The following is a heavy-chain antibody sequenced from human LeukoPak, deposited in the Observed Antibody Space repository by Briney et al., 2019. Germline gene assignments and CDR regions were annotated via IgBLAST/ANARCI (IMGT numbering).Heavy chain of an antibody. D-gene: IGHD2-15*01. CDR3: ARDFLCRGGGQYSDHYMGL. Sequence: GGSLRLSCVASGFILSDYEMNWVRQAPGKGLEWISYISDSGETVYHRDSVKGRFTISRDKAKNSLYLQMTSLRAEDTGVYYCARDFLCRGGGQYSDHYMGLWGKGTTVTVFS. J-gene: IGHJ6*03. V-gene: IGHV3-48*03. CDR2: ISDSGETV. CDR1: GFILSDYE.